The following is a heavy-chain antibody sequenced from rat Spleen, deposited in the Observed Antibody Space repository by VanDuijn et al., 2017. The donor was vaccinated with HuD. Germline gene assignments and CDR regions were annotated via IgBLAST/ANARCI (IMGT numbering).Heavy chain of an antibody. CDR3: ARHWGYDSCFDY. V-gene: IGHV5-19*01. CDR1: GFTFSSYW. Sequence: EVQLVETGGGLVQPGRSLKLSCVASGFTFSSYWMYWIRQAPTKGLEWVASISPSGGSTYYRDSVKGRFTVSRDNAKSTLYLQMDSLRSEDTATYYCARHWGYDSCFDYWGQGVMVTVSS. CDR2: ISPSGGST. D-gene: IGHD1-7*01. J-gene: IGHJ2*01.